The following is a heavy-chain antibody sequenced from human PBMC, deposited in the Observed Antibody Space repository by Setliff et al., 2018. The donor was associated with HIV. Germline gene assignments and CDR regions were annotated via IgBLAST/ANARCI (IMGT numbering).Heavy chain of an antibody. D-gene: IGHD6-19*01. Sequence: EASVKVSCKASGYTFTSYGISWLRQAPGQGLEWMGWISGYSGNTNYAQKFQDRVTMTTDTPTSTVYMELRSLRSDDTAVYYCARGQWVVSSNVGLDYWGQGTLVTVSS. J-gene: IGHJ4*02. CDR2: ISGYSGNT. V-gene: IGHV1-18*01. CDR3: ARGQWVVSSNVGLDY. CDR1: GYTFTSYG.